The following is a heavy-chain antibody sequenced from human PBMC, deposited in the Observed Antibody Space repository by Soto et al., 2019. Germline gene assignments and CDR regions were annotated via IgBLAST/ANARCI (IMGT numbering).Heavy chain of an antibody. Sequence: SETLPLTCTVSGGSVSSGSYYWSWIRQPPGKGLEWIGYIYYSGSTKNNPSLKSRVTVSVDTSKNQFSLKLSSVTAADTAVYYCARAGLGDGSDYWGQGTLVTVSS. D-gene: IGHD1-26*01. J-gene: IGHJ4*02. CDR3: ARAGLGDGSDY. CDR1: GGSVSSGSYY. V-gene: IGHV4-61*01. CDR2: IYYSGST.